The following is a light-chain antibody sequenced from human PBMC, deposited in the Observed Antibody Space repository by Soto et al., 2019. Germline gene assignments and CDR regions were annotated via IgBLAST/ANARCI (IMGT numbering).Light chain of an antibody. J-gene: IGKJ1*01. CDR3: QQYNNWPRT. V-gene: IGKV1-5*03. Sequence: DIQMTASPSTLAASVGDRVTITCRASQSISSWLAWYQQKPGKAPKLLIYKASSLESGVPSRFSGSGSGTEFTLTISSLQSEDFAVYYCQQYNNWPRTFGQGTKVDIK. CDR1: QSISSW. CDR2: KAS.